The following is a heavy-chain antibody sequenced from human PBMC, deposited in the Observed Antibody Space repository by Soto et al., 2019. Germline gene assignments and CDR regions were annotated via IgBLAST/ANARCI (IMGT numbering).Heavy chain of an antibody. CDR2: MYWDGDE. J-gene: IGHJ6*02. CDR3: AHKGCRGAGMDV. D-gene: IGHD3-10*01. Sequence: QITLKESGPTLVNPTQTLTLTCIFSGFSLTTNGVGVAWIRQPPGKALEWLALMYWDGDERYSPCLKSRLTITKGTSENQVGLPLTNMDPVDTGTYDCAHKGCRGAGMDVWGQGTTVTVSS. CDR1: GFSLTTNGVG. V-gene: IGHV2-5*02.